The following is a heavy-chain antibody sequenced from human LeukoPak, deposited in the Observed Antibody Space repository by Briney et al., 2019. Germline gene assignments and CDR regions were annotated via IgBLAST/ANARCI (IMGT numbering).Heavy chain of an antibody. Sequence: SETLSLTCAVYGGSFSGYYWSWIRQPPGKGLEWIGEINHSGSTNYNPSLKSRVTISVDTSKNQFSLKLSSVTAADTAVYYCALGVMAAARDDYWGQGTLVTVSS. CDR2: INHSGST. V-gene: IGHV4-34*01. CDR3: ALGVMAAARDDY. J-gene: IGHJ4*02. CDR1: GGSFSGYY. D-gene: IGHD6-25*01.